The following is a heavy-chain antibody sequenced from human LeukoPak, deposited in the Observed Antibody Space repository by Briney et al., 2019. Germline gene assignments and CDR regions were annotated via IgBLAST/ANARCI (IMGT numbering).Heavy chain of an antibody. D-gene: IGHD3-10*01. J-gene: IGHJ4*02. CDR2: IYPGDSDT. Sequence: GESLQISCKGSGYSFTSHWIAWVRQMPGKGLEWMGIIYPGDSDTRYSPSFQGQVTISADKSISTAYLQWSSLKASDSAMYYCARRAPYGSGANYYFDFWGQGTLVTVSS. CDR1: GYSFTSHW. CDR3: ARRAPYGSGANYYFDF. V-gene: IGHV5-51*01.